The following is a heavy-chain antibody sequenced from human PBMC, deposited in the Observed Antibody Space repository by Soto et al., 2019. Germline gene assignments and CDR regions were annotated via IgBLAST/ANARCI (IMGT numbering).Heavy chain of an antibody. CDR1: GGTFSSYA. D-gene: IGHD1-7*01. Sequence: ASVKVSCKASGGTFSSYAISWVRQAPGQGLEWMGGIIPIFGTANYAQKFQGRVTITADESTSTAYMELSSLRSEDTAVYYCARVGTTGYYYYGMDVWGQGTTVTVSS. CDR3: ARVGTTGYYYYGMDV. CDR2: IIPIFGTA. V-gene: IGHV1-69*13. J-gene: IGHJ6*02.